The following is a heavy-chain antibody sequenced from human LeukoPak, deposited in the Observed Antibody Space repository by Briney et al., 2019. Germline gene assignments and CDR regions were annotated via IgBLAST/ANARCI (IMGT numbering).Heavy chain of an antibody. CDR1: GYTFTSYG. D-gene: IGHD6-13*01. Sequence: ASVKVSCKASGYTFTSYGISWVRQAPGQELEWMGWISAYNGNTNYAQKLQGRVTMTTDTSTSTAYMELRSLRSDDTAVYYCARDKAYSITYYSSYIHWFDPWGQGTLVTVSS. V-gene: IGHV1-18*01. CDR3: ARDKAYSITYYSSYIHWFDP. CDR2: ISAYNGNT. J-gene: IGHJ5*02.